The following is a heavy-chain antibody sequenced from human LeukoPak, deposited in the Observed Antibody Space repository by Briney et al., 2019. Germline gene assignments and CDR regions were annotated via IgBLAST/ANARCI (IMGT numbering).Heavy chain of an antibody. CDR1: GGSISSGSYY. Sequence: SQTLSLTCTVSGGSISSGSYYWSWIRQPAGKGLEWIGRIYTSGSTNYNPSLKSRVTISVDTSKNQFSLKLSSVTAADTAVYYCARTALRWSNYFDYWGQGTLVTVSS. V-gene: IGHV4-61*02. J-gene: IGHJ4*02. CDR2: IYTSGST. CDR3: ARTALRWSNYFDY. D-gene: IGHD2-8*01.